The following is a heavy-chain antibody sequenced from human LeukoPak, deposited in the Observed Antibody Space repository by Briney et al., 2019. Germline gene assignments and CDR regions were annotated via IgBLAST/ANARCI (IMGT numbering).Heavy chain of an antibody. D-gene: IGHD2-15*01. CDR3: TRQDCSGGSCSYVDY. J-gene: IGHJ4*02. CDR1: GFDFSGFY. V-gene: IGHV3-73*01. CDR2: IRSKARSYTT. Sequence: RGGSLRLSCAASGFDFSGFYMHWVRQASGRGLEWVGLIRSKARSYTTVYAEAVKGRFSISRDDSENTAYLQMNSLKADDTAVYYCTRQDCSGGSCSYVDYWGQGTLVTVSS.